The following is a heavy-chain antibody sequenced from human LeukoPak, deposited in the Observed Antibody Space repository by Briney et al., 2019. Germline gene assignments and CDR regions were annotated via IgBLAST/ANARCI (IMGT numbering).Heavy chain of an antibody. J-gene: IGHJ6*04. CDR1: GFTFTSSA. D-gene: IGHD6-19*01. CDR2: IVVGSGNT. CDR3: AADSGSGWYGMDV. V-gene: IGHV1-58*01. Sequence: GASVKVSCRASGFTFTSSAVQWVRQARGQRLEWIGWIVVGSGNTNYAQKFQERVTITRDMSTSTAYMELSSLRSEDTAVYYCAADSGSGWYGMDVWGKGTTVTVSS.